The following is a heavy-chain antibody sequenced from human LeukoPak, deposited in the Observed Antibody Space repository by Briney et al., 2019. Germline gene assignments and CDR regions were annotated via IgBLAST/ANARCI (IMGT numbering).Heavy chain of an antibody. CDR1: GFTFSSYA. Sequence: PGGSLRLSCAASGFTFSSYAMSWVRQAPGKGLEWVSSFSGSGGSTYYADSVKGRFTISRDNSKNTLYLQMNSLRAGDTAVYYCSRGLGWIHSWGQGTLVTVSS. V-gene: IGHV3-23*01. D-gene: IGHD5-18*01. J-gene: IGHJ5*02. CDR3: SRGLGWIHS. CDR2: FSGSGGST.